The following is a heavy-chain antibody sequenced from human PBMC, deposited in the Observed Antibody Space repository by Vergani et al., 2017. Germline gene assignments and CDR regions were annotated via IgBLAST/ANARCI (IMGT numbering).Heavy chain of an antibody. CDR2: MNPNSGNK. CDR1: GYTFTSYD. CDR3: ARPGACSYGYYYYYMDV. J-gene: IGHJ6*03. Sequence: QVQLVQSGAEVKKPGASVKLSCKASGYTFTSYDINWVRQATGKGLEGMGWMNPNSGNKGDTQKLQGRVNMARNTSISTAYRELSRLRSEDTAVYYCARPGACSYGYYYYYMDVGGKATTVTVSS. D-gene: IGHD5-18*01. V-gene: IGHV1-8*01.